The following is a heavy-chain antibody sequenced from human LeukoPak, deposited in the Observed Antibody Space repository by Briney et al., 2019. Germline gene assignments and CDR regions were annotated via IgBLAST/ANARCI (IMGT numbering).Heavy chain of an antibody. V-gene: IGHV3-21*01. CDR2: ISSSSSYI. CDR1: RFTFSSYS. CDR3: ARIYYYDSSGYYPFDY. Sequence: GGSLRLSCAASRFTFSSYSMNWVRQAPGKGLEWVSSISSSSSYIYYADSVKGRFTISRDNAKNSLYLQMNSLRAEDTAVYYCARIYYYDSSGYYPFDYWGQGTLVTVSS. D-gene: IGHD3-22*01. J-gene: IGHJ4*02.